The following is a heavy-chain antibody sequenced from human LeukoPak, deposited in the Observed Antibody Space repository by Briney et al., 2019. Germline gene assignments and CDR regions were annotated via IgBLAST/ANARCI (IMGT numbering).Heavy chain of an antibody. D-gene: IGHD1-26*01. CDR1: GGTFSSYA. CDR3: ARASGSYYDDNYYFDY. J-gene: IGHJ4*02. CDR2: IIPIFGTA. Sequence: ASVKVSCKASGGTFSSYAISWVRQAPGQGLEWMGGIIPIFGTANYAQKFQGRVTITTDESTSTAYMELSSLRSEDTAVYYCARASGSYYDDNYYFDYWGQGTLVTVSS. V-gene: IGHV1-69*05.